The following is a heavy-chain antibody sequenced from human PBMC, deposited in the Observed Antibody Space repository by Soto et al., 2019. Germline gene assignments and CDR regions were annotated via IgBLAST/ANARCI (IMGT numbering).Heavy chain of an antibody. CDR3: ARESGGATATLDYYYFYMDV. V-gene: IGHV1-2*04. CDR1: GDTFNDYY. D-gene: IGHD5-12*01. CDR2: INPNGGVT. J-gene: IGHJ6*03. Sequence: QVQLVQSGAEVKRPGASVTVSCRSSGDTFNDYYIHWVRQAPGQGLEWMGWINPNGGVTKYAQKFQGWVSMTRDTSIRTVDMQRSRLRSDDTAVYYCARESGGATATLDYYYFYMDVWGTGTTVTVSS.